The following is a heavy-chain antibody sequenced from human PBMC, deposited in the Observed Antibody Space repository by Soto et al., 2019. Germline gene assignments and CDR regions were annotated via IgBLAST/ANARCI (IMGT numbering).Heavy chain of an antibody. Sequence: SVKVSCKASGGTFSSYAISWLRQAPGQGLEWMGGIIPIFGTANYAQKFQGRVTITADESTSTAYMELSSLRSVDTAVYYCARLWGALSRYYYYYGMEVWGQATTVT. J-gene: IGHJ6*02. D-gene: IGHD3-16*02. CDR1: GGTFSSYA. CDR2: IIPIFGTA. CDR3: ARLWGALSRYYYYYGMEV. V-gene: IGHV1-69*13.